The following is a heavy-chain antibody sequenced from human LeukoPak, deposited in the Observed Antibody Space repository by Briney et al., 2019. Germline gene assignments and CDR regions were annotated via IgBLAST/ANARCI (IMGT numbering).Heavy chain of an antibody. D-gene: IGHD6-13*01. J-gene: IGHJ4*02. CDR2: MNQDGSVK. V-gene: IGHV3-7*01. CDR1: GFTFSSYW. Sequence: GGSLRLSCAASGFTFSSYWMDWVRQAPGKGLEWVANMNQDGSVKHHADSVKGRFTISRDNAKNSLYLQMNSLRAEDTAVYYCARGTIAAPGTDHWGQGVLVTVSS. CDR3: ARGTIAAPGTDH.